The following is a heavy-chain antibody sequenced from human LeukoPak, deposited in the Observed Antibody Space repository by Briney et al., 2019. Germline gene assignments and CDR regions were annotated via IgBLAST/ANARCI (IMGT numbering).Heavy chain of an antibody. CDR2: FDPEDGET. J-gene: IGHJ5*02. D-gene: IGHD2-21*02. CDR3: ATLAYCGGDCYSGNWFDP. CDR1: GYTLTKLS. V-gene: IGHV1-24*01. Sequence: VKISCKVSGYTLTKLSMHWVRQAPGKGLEWMGGFDPEDGETIYAQKFQGRVTMTEDTSTDTAYMELSSLRSEDTAVYYCATLAYCGGDCYSGNWFDPWGQGTLVTVSS.